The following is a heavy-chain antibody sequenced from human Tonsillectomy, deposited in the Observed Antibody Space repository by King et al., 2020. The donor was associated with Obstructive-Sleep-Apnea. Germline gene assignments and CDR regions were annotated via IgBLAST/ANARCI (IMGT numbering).Heavy chain of an antibody. D-gene: IGHD1-1*01. Sequence: QLQESGPGLVKPSETLSLTCTVSGGSINNYYWSWIRQPPGKGLELIGYIYYSGTTDYNPSLKTRVTMSVDTSKNQFSLKVNSVTAADTAVCYCARESFTTGWYGADYYYYGLDVWGQGTTVIVSS. CDR3: ARESFTTGWYGADYYYYGLDV. J-gene: IGHJ6*02. CDR2: IYYSGTT. CDR1: GGSINNYY. V-gene: IGHV4-59*01.